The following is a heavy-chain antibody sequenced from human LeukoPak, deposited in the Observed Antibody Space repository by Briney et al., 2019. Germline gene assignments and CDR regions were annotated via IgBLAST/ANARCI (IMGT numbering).Heavy chain of an antibody. CDR2: IGSSDSAT. V-gene: IGHV3-48*03. D-gene: IGHD3-10*01. CDR1: GFIFNIYE. CDR3: ARELWFGELFTLDP. J-gene: IGHJ5*02. Sequence: GGSLRLSCVGSGFIFNIYEMNWVRQAPGKGLEWLSYIGSSDSATHYADSVKGRFTISRDNAKNSLYLQMNSLRVEDTAVYYCARELWFGELFTLDPWGQGTLVTVSS.